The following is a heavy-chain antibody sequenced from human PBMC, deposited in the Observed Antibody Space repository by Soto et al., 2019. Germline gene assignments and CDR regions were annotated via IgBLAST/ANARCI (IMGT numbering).Heavy chain of an antibody. J-gene: IGHJ4*01. CDR2: TYYSGST. D-gene: IGHD3-10*01. CDR3: ARMHYFGSGKPNDY. V-gene: IGHV4-30-4*01. CDR1: GGSISSGGYY. Sequence: PSETLSLTCTVSGGSISSGGYYWSWIRQPPGKGLEWIGYTYYSGSTNYNPSLKSRITISVDTSKNQFSLNLISVTAADTAVYYCARMHYFGSGKPNDYWGQGTLVTVSS.